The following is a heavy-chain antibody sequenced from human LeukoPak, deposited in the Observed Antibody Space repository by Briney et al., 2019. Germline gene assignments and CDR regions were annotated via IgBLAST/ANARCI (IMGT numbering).Heavy chain of an antibody. CDR1: GFTFSSYA. J-gene: IGHJ4*02. CDR3: GTQKEGWLVTTGSY. Sequence: GGSLRLSCAASGFTFSSYAMSWVRQAPGKGLEWVSAISGSGGSTYYADSVKGRFTISRDNSKNTLYLQMNSLRAEDTAVYYCGTQKEGWLVTTGSYWGQGTLVTVSS. V-gene: IGHV3-23*01. CDR2: ISGSGGST. D-gene: IGHD6-19*01.